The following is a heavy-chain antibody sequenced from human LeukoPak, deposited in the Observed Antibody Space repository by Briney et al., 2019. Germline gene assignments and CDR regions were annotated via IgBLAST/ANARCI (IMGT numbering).Heavy chain of an antibody. J-gene: IGHJ3*02. CDR2: IYYSGST. CDR3: ARLPLGIDAFDI. Sequence: KSSETLSLTCTVSGGSISSSSYYWGWIRQPPGKGLEWIGSIYYSGSTYYNPSLKSRVTISVDTSKNQFSLKLSSVTAADTAVYYCARLPLGIDAFDIWGQGTMVTVSS. V-gene: IGHV4-39*01. D-gene: IGHD3-16*01. CDR1: GGSISSSSYY.